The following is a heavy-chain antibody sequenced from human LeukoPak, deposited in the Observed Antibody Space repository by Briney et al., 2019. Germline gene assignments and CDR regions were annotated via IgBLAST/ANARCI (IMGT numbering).Heavy chain of an antibody. V-gene: IGHV1-18*01. D-gene: IGHD1-26*01. Sequence: ASVKVSCKASGYTFSSYGITWVRQAPGQGLEWMGWISAYNGDKDYAQKFQGRITMTTDTSAPTAYLELRSLRSDDTALHYCARDLTTYGQRSFFDYWGQGTLVTVSS. CDR3: ARDLTTYGQRSFFDY. CDR1: GYTFSSYG. J-gene: IGHJ4*02. CDR2: ISAYNGDK.